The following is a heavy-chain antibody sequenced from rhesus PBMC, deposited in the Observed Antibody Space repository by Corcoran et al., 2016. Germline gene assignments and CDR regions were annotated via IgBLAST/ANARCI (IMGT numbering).Heavy chain of an antibody. D-gene: IGHD1-20*01. CDR1: GGSISDSYR. CDR3: ARDGYSWNNAFED. Sequence: QVQLQESGPGVVKPSETLSLTCAVSGGSISDSYRWSWIRQPPGKGLEWIGYIYGSSTSTNYNPSLKSRVAIFKDTSKNQFSLKLSSVTAADTAVYYCARDGYSWNNAFEDWGQGVLVTVSS. J-gene: IGHJ4*01. CDR2: IYGSSTST. V-gene: IGHV4S10*01.